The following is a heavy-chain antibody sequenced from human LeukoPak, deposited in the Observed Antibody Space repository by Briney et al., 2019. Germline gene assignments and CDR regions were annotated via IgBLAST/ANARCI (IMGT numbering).Heavy chain of an antibody. J-gene: IGHJ4*02. CDR1: GGPISSYY. V-gene: IGHV4-59*08. Sequence: SETLSLTCTVSGGPISSYYWSWIRQPPGKGLEWIGQIYYSGSTNYNPSLKSRVTISVDTSKNQFSLKLSSVTAADTAVYYCVGGGSYLRYYFDYWGQGTLVTVSS. CDR2: IYYSGST. D-gene: IGHD1-26*01. CDR3: VGGGSYLRYYFDY.